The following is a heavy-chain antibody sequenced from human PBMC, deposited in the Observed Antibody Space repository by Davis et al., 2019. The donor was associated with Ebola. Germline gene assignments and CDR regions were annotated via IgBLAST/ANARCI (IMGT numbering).Heavy chain of an antibody. D-gene: IGHD3-16*01. CDR1: GDSVSSNSAA. J-gene: IGHJ4*02. Sequence: SQTLSLTCAIPGDSVSSNSAAWNWIRQSPSRGLEWLGRTYYRSKWYNDYAVSVKSRITINPDTSKNQFSLQLNSVTPEDTAVYYCARDRLSYDYIWGSYNHYFDYWGQGTLVTVSS. V-gene: IGHV6-1*01. CDR3: ARDRLSYDYIWGSYNHYFDY. CDR2: TYYRSKWYN.